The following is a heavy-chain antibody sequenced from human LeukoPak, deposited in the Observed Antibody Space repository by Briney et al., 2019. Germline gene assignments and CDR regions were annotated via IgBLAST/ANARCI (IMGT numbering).Heavy chain of an antibody. CDR2: ISGSVGST. CDR1: GFTFSRYC. V-gene: IGHV3-23*01. D-gene: IGHD3-22*01. Sequence: GGSLRLSCAASGFTFSRYCMSWVRQAPGKGLEWVSAISGSVGSTYYADSVKGRFTISIDNSKNTLYLQMNSLRAEDTAVYYCAKDAEATHITMIVVVPVEAFDIWGQGPMVTVSS. J-gene: IGHJ3*02. CDR3: AKDAEATHITMIVVVPVEAFDI.